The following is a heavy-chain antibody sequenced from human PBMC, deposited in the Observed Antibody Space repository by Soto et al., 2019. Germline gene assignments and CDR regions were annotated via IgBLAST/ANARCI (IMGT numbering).Heavy chain of an antibody. D-gene: IGHD5-18*01. CDR3: ARGRTDTAMVHYGRDV. V-gene: IGHV4-31*11. CDR1: DGSIRSGGYY. Sequence: SETLSLSCVVSDGSIRSGGYYWSWIRQHPGKGLEWIGYIYYSGSTYYNPSLKIRVTISVDTSKNQFSLKLSSVTAAATAVYYCARGRTDTAMVHYGRDVWGQGNTVTVS. CDR2: IYYSGST. J-gene: IGHJ6*02.